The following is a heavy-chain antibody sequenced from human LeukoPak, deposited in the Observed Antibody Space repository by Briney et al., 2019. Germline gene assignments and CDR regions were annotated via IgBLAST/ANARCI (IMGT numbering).Heavy chain of an antibody. J-gene: IGHJ4*02. D-gene: IGHD1-26*01. CDR1: GGSVSGYY. CDR2: VYYSGST. CDR3: AREEWELLAFDY. V-gene: IGHV4-59*02. Sequence: SETLSLTCVVSGGSVSGYYWGWIRQPPGRGLEWIGYVYYSGSTNYNPSFKSRITISVDTSRNQFSLQLSSVTAADTAVYYCAREEWELLAFDYWGQGTLVTVSS.